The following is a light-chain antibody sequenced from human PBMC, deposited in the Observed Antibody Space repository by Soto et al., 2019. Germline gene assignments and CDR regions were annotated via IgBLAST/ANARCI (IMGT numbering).Light chain of an antibody. V-gene: IGLV2-8*01. J-gene: IGLJ3*02. CDR1: SSDVRNYNF. Sequence: QSALTQPPSASGSPGQSVTISCTGTSSDVRNYNFISWYQQYPGKAPKLMIYEATKRPSGVPDRFSGSKSVNMASLTVSGLQAEDEADYYCSSYADFNNVLFGGGTKLTVL. CDR3: SSYADFNNVL. CDR2: EAT.